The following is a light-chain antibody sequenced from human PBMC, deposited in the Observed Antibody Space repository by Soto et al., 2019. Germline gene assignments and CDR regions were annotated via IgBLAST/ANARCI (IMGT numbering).Light chain of an antibody. CDR1: QGISTY. CDR3: QQLNSYPLT. CDR2: AAS. Sequence: DIQMTQSPSSLSASVGDRVTITCRASQGISTYLNWYQQKPGKAPKLLIYAASSLQSGVPSRFSGSGSETDFTLTISSLQPEDFATYSCQQLNSYPLTFGGGTKVDIK. V-gene: IGKV1-39*01. J-gene: IGKJ4*01.